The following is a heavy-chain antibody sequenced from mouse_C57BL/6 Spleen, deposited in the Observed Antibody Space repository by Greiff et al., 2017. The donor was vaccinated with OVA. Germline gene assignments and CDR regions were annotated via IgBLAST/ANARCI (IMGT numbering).Heavy chain of an antibody. D-gene: IGHD1-1*02. CDR2: ISYDGSN. CDR1: GYSITSGYY. J-gene: IGHJ3*01. Sequence: EVKVEESGPGLVKPSQSLSLTCSVTGYSITSGYYWNWIRQFPGNKLEWMGYISYDGSNNYNPSLKNRISITRDTSKNQFFLKLNSVTTEDTATYYRARGRWAWFAYWGQGTLVTVSA. CDR3: ARGRWAWFAY. V-gene: IGHV3-6*01.